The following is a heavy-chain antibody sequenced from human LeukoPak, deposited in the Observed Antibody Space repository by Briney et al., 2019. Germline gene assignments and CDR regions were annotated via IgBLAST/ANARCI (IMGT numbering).Heavy chain of an antibody. V-gene: IGHV1-2*02. CDR2: INPNSGGT. Sequence: GAXVKVSCKASGYTFTXYYMHWVRQAPGQGLEWMGWINPNSGGTNYAQKFQGRVTMTRDTSISTAYMELSRLRSDDTAVYYCASLTDYYYYGMDVWGQGTTVTVSS. CDR1: GYTFTXYY. J-gene: IGHJ6*02. D-gene: IGHD2-8*02. CDR3: ASLTDYYYYGMDV.